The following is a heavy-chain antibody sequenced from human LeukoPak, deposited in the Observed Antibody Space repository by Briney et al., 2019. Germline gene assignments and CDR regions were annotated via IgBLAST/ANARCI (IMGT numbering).Heavy chain of an antibody. CDR2: ISSNGGST. CDR1: GFTFSSYA. J-gene: IGHJ5*02. CDR3: ARDGTTMVRGVIIPSWFDP. D-gene: IGHD3-10*01. Sequence: GGSLRLSCAASGFTFSSYAMHWVRQAPGKGLEYVSAISSNGGSTYYANSVKGRFTISRDNSKNTLYLQMGSLRAEDMAVYYCARDGTTMVRGVIIPSWFDPWGQGALVTVSS. V-gene: IGHV3-64*01.